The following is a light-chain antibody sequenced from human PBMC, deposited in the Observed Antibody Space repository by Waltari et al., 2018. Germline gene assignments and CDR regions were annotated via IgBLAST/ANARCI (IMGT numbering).Light chain of an antibody. CDR1: LGINSY. V-gene: IGKV1-9*01. CDR2: AAS. Sequence: DIQLTQSPSFLSASLGDRVTITSRASLGINSYLAWYQQKPGRAPKLLIYAASTLQSGVPSRFSGSGSGTEFNLTISSLQPEDFATYYCQQLNSNPWTFGQGTKVELK. CDR3: QQLNSNPWT. J-gene: IGKJ1*01.